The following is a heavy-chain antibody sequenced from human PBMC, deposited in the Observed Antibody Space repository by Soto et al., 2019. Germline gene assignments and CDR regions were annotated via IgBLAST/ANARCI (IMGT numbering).Heavy chain of an antibody. J-gene: IGHJ4*02. CDR1: GGSFSSYY. CDR3: ASRDGYFDY. CDR2: IYYSGST. Sequence: PSETLSLTCAVYGGSFSSYYWSWIRQPPGRGLEWIGYIYYSGSTNYNPSLKSRVTILVDTSKNQFSLKLSSVTAADTAVYYCASRDGYFDYWGQGTLVTVPS. V-gene: IGHV4-59*01.